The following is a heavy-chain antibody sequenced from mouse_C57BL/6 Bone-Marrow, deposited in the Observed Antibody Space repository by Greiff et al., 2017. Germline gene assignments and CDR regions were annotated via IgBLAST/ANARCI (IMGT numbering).Heavy chain of an antibody. CDR1: GFTFSSYA. Sequence: EVQGVESGEGLVKPGGSLKLSCAASGFTFSSYAMSWVRQTPEKRLEWVAYISSGGDYIYYADPVKGRFTIPSAHASNTLYLQMSSLNSEDAALYYSTSGRGITAFYFYAMDFWGQGTSVTVSS. CDR3: TSGRGITAFYFYAMDF. D-gene: IGHD2-4*01. J-gene: IGHJ4*01. V-gene: IGHV5-9-1*02. CDR2: ISSGGDYI.